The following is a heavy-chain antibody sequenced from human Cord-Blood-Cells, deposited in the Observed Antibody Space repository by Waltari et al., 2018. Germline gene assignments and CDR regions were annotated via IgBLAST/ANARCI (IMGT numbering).Heavy chain of an antibody. D-gene: IGHD6-13*01. CDR3: ARGGSSSWYEYVPPEH. CDR2: IYHSGST. CDR1: GYSISSGYY. V-gene: IGHV4-38-2*01. J-gene: IGHJ1*01. Sequence: QVQLQESGPGLVKPSETLSLTCAVSGYSISSGYYWGWIRQPPGKGLEWIGSIYHSGSTYYNPSLKSRVTISVDTSKNQFSLKLSSVTTADTAVYYCARGGSSSWYEYVPPEHWGQGTLVTVSS.